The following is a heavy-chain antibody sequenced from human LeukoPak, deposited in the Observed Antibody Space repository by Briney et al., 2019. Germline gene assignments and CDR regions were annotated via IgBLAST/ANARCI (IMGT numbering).Heavy chain of an antibody. Sequence: GGSLRLSCAASGFTVSSNYMSWVRQAPGKGLEWVSLIYAGGSTYYADAVKGRFTISRHNSKNTLHLQMNSLRVEDTAVYYCATAGSSELLWDYAMAVWAKGPRSPSP. CDR2: IYAGGST. J-gene: IGHJ6*02. D-gene: IGHD3-10*01. CDR3: ATAGSSELLWDYAMAV. CDR1: GFTVSSNY. V-gene: IGHV3-53*04.